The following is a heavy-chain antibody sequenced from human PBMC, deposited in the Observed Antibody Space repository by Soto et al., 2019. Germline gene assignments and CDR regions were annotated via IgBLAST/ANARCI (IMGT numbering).Heavy chain of an antibody. J-gene: IGHJ4*02. D-gene: IGHD3-16*02. V-gene: IGHV1-3*01. CDR3: TRSAISPYGGLIGPFDY. Sequence: QVQLAQSGAEGRKPGASVRVSCEATGYTFTAYAMHWVRQAPGQSLEWMGWIKPANGNTKYSQKFQGRLIITSDTSANTMYMELSSLTSEDTAMCYCTRSAISPYGGLIGPFDYWGQGNLVTVSS. CDR2: IKPANGNT. CDR1: GYTFTAYA.